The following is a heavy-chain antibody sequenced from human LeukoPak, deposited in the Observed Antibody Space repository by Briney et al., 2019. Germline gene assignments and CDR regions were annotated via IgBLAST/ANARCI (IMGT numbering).Heavy chain of an antibody. V-gene: IGHV3-30*12. D-gene: IGHD2-21*02. Sequence: GRSLRLSCAASPFNYATHWVRQALGKGLEWVAGLSYDANSIYYADSVKGRFSISRDNSKNSVYLEMNSLRAEDTAVYYCARRLVVPGKVDYYYGMDVWGQGTTVTVSS. CDR3: ARRLVVPGKVDYYYGMDV. CDR2: LSYDANSI. CDR1: PFNYA. J-gene: IGHJ6*02.